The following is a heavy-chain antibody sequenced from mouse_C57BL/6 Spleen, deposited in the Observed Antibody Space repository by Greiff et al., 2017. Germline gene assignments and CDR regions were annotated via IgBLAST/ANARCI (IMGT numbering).Heavy chain of an antibody. CDR3: ASRDYYGSSYVDAWFAY. J-gene: IGHJ3*01. CDR2: IYPSDSET. D-gene: IGHD1-1*01. CDR1: GYTFTSYW. Sequence: QVQLQQPGAELVRPGSSVKLSCKASGYTFTSYWMDWVKQRPGQGLEWIGNIYPSDSETHYNQKFKDKATLTVDKSSSTAYMQLSSLTSEDSAVYYCASRDYYGSSYVDAWFAYWGQGTLVTVSA. V-gene: IGHV1-61*01.